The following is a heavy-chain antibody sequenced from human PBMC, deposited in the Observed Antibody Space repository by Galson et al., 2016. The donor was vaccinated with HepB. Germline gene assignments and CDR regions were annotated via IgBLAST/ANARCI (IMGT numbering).Heavy chain of an antibody. V-gene: IGHV3-49*03. Sequence: SLRLSCATSGFTFGDYAMSWFRQAPGKGREWVGFIRSKASGETTEYAASVKGRFTISRDYSKSIAYLQMTSLKTEDTAMYYCSAGLYFGELSPPHWGQGTLVTVSS. CDR1: GFTFGDYA. CDR3: SAGLYFGELSPPH. J-gene: IGHJ4*02. CDR2: IRSKASGETT. D-gene: IGHD3-10*01.